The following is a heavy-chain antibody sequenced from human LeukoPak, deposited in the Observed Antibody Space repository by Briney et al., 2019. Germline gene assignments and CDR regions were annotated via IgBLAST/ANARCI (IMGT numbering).Heavy chain of an antibody. V-gene: IGHV3-23*01. CDR1: GFTFSSYA. J-gene: IGHJ4*02. CDR3: AKSRVRITMVRGVIMPPFDY. Sequence: PGGSLRLSCAASGFTFSSYAMSWVRQAPGKGLEWVSAISGSGGSTYYADSVKGRFTISRDNSKNTLYLQMNSLRAEDTAVYYCAKSRVRITMVRGVIMPPFDYWGQGTLVTVSS. D-gene: IGHD3-10*01. CDR2: ISGSGGST.